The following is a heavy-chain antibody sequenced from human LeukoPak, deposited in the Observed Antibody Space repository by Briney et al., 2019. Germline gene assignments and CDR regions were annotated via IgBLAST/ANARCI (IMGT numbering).Heavy chain of an antibody. J-gene: IGHJ3*02. CDR2: INPNSGGT. Sequence: ASVKVSCKASGYTFTGYYMHWVRQAPGQGLEWMGWINPNSGGTNYAQKFQGWVTMTRDTSISTAYMELSRLRSDDTAVYYCARDREAAAGTVAFDIWGQGTMVTVSS. CDR1: GYTFTGYY. D-gene: IGHD6-13*01. CDR3: ARDREAAAGTVAFDI. V-gene: IGHV1-2*04.